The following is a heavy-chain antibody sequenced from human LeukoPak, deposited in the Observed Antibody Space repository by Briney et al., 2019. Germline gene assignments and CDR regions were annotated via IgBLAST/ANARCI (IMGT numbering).Heavy chain of an antibody. CDR1: GYTFTSHD. Sequence: ASVKVSCKASGYTFTSHDINWVRQATGQGLEWMGWMNPNSGNTGYAQKFQGRVTMTRNTSISTAYMELSSLRSEDTAVYYCARVYRQLRPYYFDYWGQGTLVTVSS. V-gene: IGHV1-8*01. J-gene: IGHJ4*02. CDR2: MNPNSGNT. CDR3: ARVYRQLRPYYFDY. D-gene: IGHD4-23*01.